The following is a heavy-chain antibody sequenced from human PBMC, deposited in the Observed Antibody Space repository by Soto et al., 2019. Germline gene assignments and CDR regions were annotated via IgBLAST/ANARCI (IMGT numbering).Heavy chain of an antibody. D-gene: IGHD1-26*01. CDR3: ARHRHPRGTVGATSPLDP. J-gene: IGHJ5*02. V-gene: IGHV3-53*01. CDR2: HYSGGST. Sequence: GGSLRLSCAISGFSISSNYLSWVRQAPGKGLEWVSVHYSGGSTYYADSVQGRFTISRDKSNNTLYLQMRRVRAEDTAVYFCARHRHPRGTVGATSPLDPWGQGTQVTVSS. CDR1: GFSISSNY.